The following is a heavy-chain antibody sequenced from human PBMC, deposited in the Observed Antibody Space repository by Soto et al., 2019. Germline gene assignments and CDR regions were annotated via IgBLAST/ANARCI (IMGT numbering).Heavy chain of an antibody. Sequence: SQTLSLTCVITGDSVSSNSAGWSWVRQSPSRGLEWLGRTYYRSKWYYEYAVSVRGRITINPDTSKNQYSLQQNSVTPEDTAVYFCARGEQYSGRIFDYWGQGTLVTVSS. D-gene: IGHD1-26*01. CDR3: ARGEQYSGRIFDY. J-gene: IGHJ4*01. V-gene: IGHV6-1*01. CDR2: TYYRSKWYY. CDR1: GDSVSSNSAG.